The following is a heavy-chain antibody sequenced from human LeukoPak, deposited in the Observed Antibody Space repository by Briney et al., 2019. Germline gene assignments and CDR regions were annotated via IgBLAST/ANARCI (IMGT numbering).Heavy chain of an antibody. Sequence: GGSLRLSCAASGFTFSSSWMSWVRQAPGKGLEWVANIKKDGSETYYVDSVKSRFTISRDNAKNSLYLQMNSLRAEDMAIYYCARGRYSSTTYYFDSWGQGTLVTVPS. CDR2: IKKDGSET. D-gene: IGHD6-13*01. CDR3: ARGRYSSTTYYFDS. J-gene: IGHJ4*02. V-gene: IGHV3-7*03. CDR1: GFTFSSSW.